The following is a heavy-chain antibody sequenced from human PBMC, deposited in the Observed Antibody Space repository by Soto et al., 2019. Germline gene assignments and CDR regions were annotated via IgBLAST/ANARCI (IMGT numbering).Heavy chain of an antibody. Sequence: PGESLKISCKGSGYSFTSYWIGWVRQMPGKGLEWMGIIYPGDSDTRYSPSFQGQVTISADKSISTAYLQWSSLKASDTAMYYCATLGGYCSSTSCYTDYWGQGTLVTVSS. CDR2: IYPGDSDT. CDR1: GYSFTSYW. J-gene: IGHJ4*02. CDR3: ATLGGYCSSTSCYTDY. D-gene: IGHD2-2*02. V-gene: IGHV5-51*01.